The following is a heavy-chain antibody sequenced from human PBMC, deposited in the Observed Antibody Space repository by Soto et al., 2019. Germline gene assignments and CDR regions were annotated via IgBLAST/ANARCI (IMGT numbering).Heavy chain of an antibody. CDR1: GYTFTGYY. CDR2: INPNSGGT. CDR3: ARDSLRCSGGSCYSGNWFDP. Sequence: GASVKVSCKASGYTFTGYYMHWVRQAPGQGLEWMGWINPNSGGTNYAQKFQGWVTMTRDTSISTAYMELSRLRSDDTAVYYCARDSLRCSGGSCYSGNWFDPWGQGTLVTVSS. D-gene: IGHD2-15*01. V-gene: IGHV1-2*04. J-gene: IGHJ5*02.